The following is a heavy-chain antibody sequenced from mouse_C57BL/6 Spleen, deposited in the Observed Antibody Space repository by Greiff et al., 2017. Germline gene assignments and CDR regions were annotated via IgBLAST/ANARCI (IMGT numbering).Heavy chain of an antibody. D-gene: IGHD1-1*01. V-gene: IGHV1-52*01. Sequence: QVQLQQSGAELVRPGSSVKLSCKASGYTFTSYWMHWVKQRPIQGLEWIGNIDPSDSETHYNQKFKDKATLTVDKSSSTAYMQLSSLTSEDSAVYYCARFYYGSSGFAYWGQGTLVTVSA. CDR2: IDPSDSET. J-gene: IGHJ3*01. CDR1: GYTFTSYW. CDR3: ARFYYGSSGFAY.